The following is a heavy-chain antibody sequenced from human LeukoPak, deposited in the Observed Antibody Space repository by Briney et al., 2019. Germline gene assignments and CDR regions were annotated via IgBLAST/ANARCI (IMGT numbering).Heavy chain of an antibody. Sequence: SETLSLTCTVSGGSISSYYWSWIRQPPGKGLEWIGYIYYSGSTNYNPSLKSRVTISVDTSKNQFSLKLSSVTAADTAVYYCARSPSGWYGWYFDYWGQGTLVTASS. CDR1: GGSISSYY. D-gene: IGHD6-19*01. CDR2: IYYSGST. V-gene: IGHV4-59*01. CDR3: ARSPSGWYGWYFDY. J-gene: IGHJ4*02.